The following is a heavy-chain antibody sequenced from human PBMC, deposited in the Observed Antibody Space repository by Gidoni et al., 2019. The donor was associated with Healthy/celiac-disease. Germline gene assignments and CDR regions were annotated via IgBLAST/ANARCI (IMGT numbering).Heavy chain of an antibody. J-gene: IGHJ4*02. Sequence: SSYGMHWVRQAPGKGLEWGAVIWYDGSNKYYADSVKGRFTISRDNSKNTLYLQMNSLRAEDTAVYYCARGLITIAESAGGYWGQGTLVTVSS. CDR1: SSYG. CDR2: IWYDGSNK. D-gene: IGHD3-3*01. V-gene: IGHV3-33*01. CDR3: ARGLITIAESAGGY.